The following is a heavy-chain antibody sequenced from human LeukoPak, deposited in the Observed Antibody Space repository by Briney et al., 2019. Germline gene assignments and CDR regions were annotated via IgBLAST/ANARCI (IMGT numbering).Heavy chain of an antibody. J-gene: IGHJ4*02. Sequence: PSETLSLTCTVSGGSISSGGYYWSWIRQHPGKGLEWIGYIYYSGSTYYNPSLKSRVTISVDTSKNQFSRKLSSVTAADTAVYYCARSSRESNYYFDYWGQGTLVTVSS. D-gene: IGHD5-24*01. CDR1: GGSISSGGYY. CDR3: ARSSRESNYYFDY. CDR2: IYYSGST. V-gene: IGHV4-31*03.